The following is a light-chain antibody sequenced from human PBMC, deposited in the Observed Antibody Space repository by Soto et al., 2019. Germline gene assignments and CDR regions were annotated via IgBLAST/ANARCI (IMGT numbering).Light chain of an antibody. J-gene: IGLJ1*01. CDR2: DDS. Sequence: SYELTQPLSVSVAPGQTARISCGGNNIGRKSVHWYQQKPGRAPVVVVYDDSDRPSGIPERFSGANSGDTATLTISRVEAGDEADYYCHVWDSSSGHYIFGTGTKVTVL. V-gene: IGLV3-21*02. CDR3: HVWDSSSGHYI. CDR1: NIGRKS.